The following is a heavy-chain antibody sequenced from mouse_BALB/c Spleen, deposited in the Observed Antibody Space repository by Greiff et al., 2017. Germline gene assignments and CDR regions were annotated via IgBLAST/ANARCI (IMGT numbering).Heavy chain of an antibody. Sequence: DVMLVESGGGLVKPGGSLKLSCAASGFTFSSYTMSWVRQTPEKRLEWVATISSGGSYTYYPDSVKGRFTISRDNAKNTLYLQMSSLKSEDTAMYYCTRGGNFTTVVNYAMDYWGQGTSVTVSS. CDR1: GFTFSSYT. J-gene: IGHJ4*01. CDR2: ISSGGSYT. V-gene: IGHV5-6-4*01. D-gene: IGHD1-1*01. CDR3: TRGGNFTTVVNYAMDY.